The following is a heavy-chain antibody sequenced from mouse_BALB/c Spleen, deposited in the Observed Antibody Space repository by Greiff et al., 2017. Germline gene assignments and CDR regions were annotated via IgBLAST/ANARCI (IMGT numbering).Heavy chain of an antibody. CDR1: GYSITSDYA. Sequence: EVKLVESGPGLVKPSQSLSLTCTVTGYSITSDYAWNWIRQFPGNKLEWMGYISYSGSTSYNPSLKSRISITRDTSKNQFFLQLNSVTTEDTATYYCARRVLQYYFDYWGQGTTLTVSS. CDR2: ISYSGST. V-gene: IGHV3-2*02. CDR3: ARRVLQYYFDY. J-gene: IGHJ2*01. D-gene: IGHD2-12*01.